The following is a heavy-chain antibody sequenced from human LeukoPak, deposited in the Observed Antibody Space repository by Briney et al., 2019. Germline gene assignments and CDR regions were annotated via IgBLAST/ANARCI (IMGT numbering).Heavy chain of an antibody. CDR3: ARNEAPYYDSSGYTNWFDP. J-gene: IGHJ5*02. Sequence: ASVKVSCKAFRGTFSSYAISWVRQAPGQGLEWMGEIIPIFGTANYAQKFQGRVTITADDSTSTAYMELSSLRSEDTAVYYCARNEAPYYDSSGYTNWFDPWGQGTLVTVSS. CDR1: RGTFSSYA. D-gene: IGHD3-22*01. CDR2: IIPIFGTA. V-gene: IGHV1-69*13.